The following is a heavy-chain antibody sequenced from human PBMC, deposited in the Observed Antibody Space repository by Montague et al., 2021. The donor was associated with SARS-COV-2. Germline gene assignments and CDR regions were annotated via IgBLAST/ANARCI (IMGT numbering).Heavy chain of an antibody. CDR3: GRTPGRGGMDV. Sequence: SETLFLTCAVYGGSFSGYYWSWIRQPPGKGLEWIGEINHSGSTNYNPSLKSRVTISVDTSKNQFSLKLSSVTAADTAVYFCGRTPGRGGMDVWGQGTTVTVS. J-gene: IGHJ6*02. CDR2: INHSGST. V-gene: IGHV4-34*01. CDR1: GGSFSGYY. D-gene: IGHD3-10*01.